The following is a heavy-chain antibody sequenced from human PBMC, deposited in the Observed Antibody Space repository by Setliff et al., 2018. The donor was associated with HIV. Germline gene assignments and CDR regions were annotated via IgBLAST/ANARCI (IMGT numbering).Heavy chain of an antibody. Sequence: SETLSLTCAVSGYSISSGYYWGWIRQPPGKGLEWIGSIYHSGSTYYNPSLKSRITISVDTTKNQFSLRLSSVTAADTAVYYCARERQWLEWDYFDYGGQGTLVTVS. CDR2: IYHSGST. D-gene: IGHD6-19*01. J-gene: IGHJ4*02. CDR1: GYSISSGYY. V-gene: IGHV4-38-2*02. CDR3: ARERQWLEWDYFDY.